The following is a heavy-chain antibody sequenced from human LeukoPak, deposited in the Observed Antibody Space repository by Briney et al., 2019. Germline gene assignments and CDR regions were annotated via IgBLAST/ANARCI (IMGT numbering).Heavy chain of an antibody. CDR1: GGSISSGGYS. CDR3: ARDRNNWNGIGWFDY. Sequence: SETLSLTCAVSGGSISSGGYSWSWIRQPPGKGLEWIGYIYYSGSTYYNPSLKSRVTISVDTSKNQFSLKLSSVTAADTAVYYCARDRNNWNGIGWFDYWGQGTLVTVSS. D-gene: IGHD1-20*01. J-gene: IGHJ4*02. CDR2: IYYSGST. V-gene: IGHV4-30-4*07.